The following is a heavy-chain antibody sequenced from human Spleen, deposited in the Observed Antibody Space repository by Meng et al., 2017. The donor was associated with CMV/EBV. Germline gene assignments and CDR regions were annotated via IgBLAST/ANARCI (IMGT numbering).Heavy chain of an antibody. CDR1: EFTVSSNY. CDR2: IYSGGST. Sequence: GGSLRLSCAASEFTVSSNYMTWVRQAPGKGLEWVSVIYSGGSTYFADSVKGRFTISRDSSKNTMYLQMDSLRPEDTAVYFCARALMVVGGYYYNGMDVWGQGTTVTVSS. D-gene: IGHD2-8*01. V-gene: IGHV3-66*02. J-gene: IGHJ6*02. CDR3: ARALMVVGGYYYNGMDV.